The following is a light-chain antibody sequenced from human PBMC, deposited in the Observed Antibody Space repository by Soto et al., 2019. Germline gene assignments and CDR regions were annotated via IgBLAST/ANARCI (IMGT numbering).Light chain of an antibody. J-gene: IGKJ3*01. CDR2: DAS. Sequence: IQMTQSPSSLSASGGDRVTMTCRARQSMRNWLAWYQQKPGKAPRLLIYDASTLASGVPSRFGGSGSGTEFTLTITSLQPADFATYHCQQYNSSSFGFGPGTKVDI. CDR1: QSMRNW. V-gene: IGKV1-5*01. CDR3: QQYNSSSFG.